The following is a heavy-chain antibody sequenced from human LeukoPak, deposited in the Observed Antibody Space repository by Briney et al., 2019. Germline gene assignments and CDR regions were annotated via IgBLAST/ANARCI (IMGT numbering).Heavy chain of an antibody. CDR2: IYPGDSDT. J-gene: IGHJ4*02. D-gene: IGHD6-19*01. CDR1: GYSFTSYW. CDR3: ARHRGSSVGPWGGFDY. V-gene: IGHV5-51*01. Sequence: GESLKISCKGSGYSFTSYWIGWVRQMPGKGLEWMGIIYPGDSDTRYSPSFQGQVTISADKSISTAYLQWSSLKASDTAMYYCARHRGSSVGPWGGFDYWGQGTLVTVSS.